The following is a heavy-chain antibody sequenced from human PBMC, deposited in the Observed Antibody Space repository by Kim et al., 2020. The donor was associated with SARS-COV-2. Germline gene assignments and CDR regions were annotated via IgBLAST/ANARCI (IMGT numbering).Heavy chain of an antibody. J-gene: IGHJ5*02. D-gene: IGHD2-2*02. CDR3: ARGPPACSTMSCYTTQTWFEP. CDR2: IYHGGST. Sequence: SETLSLTCAVSGASISSSDYSWSWIRQPPGKGLEWIGFIYHGGSTYCDPSLKSRVTLSLDRSKNHFSLNLSSVTAADTAVYYCARGPPACSTMSCYTTQTWFEPWGQGTLCTVSP. V-gene: IGHV4-30-2*01. CDR1: GASISSSDYS.